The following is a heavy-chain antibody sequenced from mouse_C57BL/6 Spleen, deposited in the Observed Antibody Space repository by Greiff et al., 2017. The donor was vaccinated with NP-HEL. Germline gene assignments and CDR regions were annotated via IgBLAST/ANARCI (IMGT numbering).Heavy chain of an antibody. V-gene: IGHV1-55*01. CDR3: ARAFNTTVAPSFDV. CDR2: IYPGSGST. Sequence: QVQLQQPGAELVKPGASVKMSCKASGYTFTSYWITWVKQRPGQGLEWIGDIYPGSGSTNYNEKFKSKATLTVDTSSSTAYMQLSSLTSEDSAVYYCARAFNTTVAPSFDVWGTGTTVTVSS. J-gene: IGHJ1*03. D-gene: IGHD1-1*01. CDR1: GYTFTSYW.